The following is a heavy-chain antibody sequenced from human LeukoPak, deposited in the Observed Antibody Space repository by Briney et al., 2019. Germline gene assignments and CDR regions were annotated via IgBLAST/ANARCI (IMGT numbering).Heavy chain of an antibody. CDR2: ISAYNGNT. V-gene: IGHV1-18*01. D-gene: IGHD3-10*01. Sequence: ASVKVSCKASGYTFTSYGISWVRQAPGQGLEWMGRISAYNGNTNYAQKLQGRVTMTTDTSTSTAYMELRSLRSDDTAVYYCARFARHYYGSGSYWNYYYYMDVWGKGTTVTVPS. CDR3: ARFARHYYGSGSYWNYYYYMDV. J-gene: IGHJ6*03. CDR1: GYTFTSYG.